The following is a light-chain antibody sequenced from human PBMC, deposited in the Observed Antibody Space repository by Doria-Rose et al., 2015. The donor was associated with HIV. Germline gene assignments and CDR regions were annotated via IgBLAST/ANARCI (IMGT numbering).Light chain of an antibody. CDR2: DGS. V-gene: IGKV3-20*01. CDR3: YQYGTSWT. J-gene: IGKJ1*01. CDR1: QSFSSTY. Sequence: TQSPGTLSLSPGERATLYCRASQSFSSTYLAWYQQKPGQAPSLLIYDGSTRATGIPDRFSASGSGTDFTLTINRLEPEDFALYYCYQYGTSWTFGQGTKVEI.